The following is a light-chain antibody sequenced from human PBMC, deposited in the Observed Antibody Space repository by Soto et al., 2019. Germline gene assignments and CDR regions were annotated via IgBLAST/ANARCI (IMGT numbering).Light chain of an antibody. CDR1: QSISSNY. CDR3: QQYSSSPPAFT. CDR2: GAS. Sequence: EIVLTQSPGTLSLSPGERATLSCRASQSISSNYLAWYQQRPGQAPRLLIFGASYRATGIPDRFSGSGSGTDFTLTISRLEPEDFAVYYCQQYSSSPPAFTFGPGTRVESK. V-gene: IGKV3-20*01. J-gene: IGKJ3*01.